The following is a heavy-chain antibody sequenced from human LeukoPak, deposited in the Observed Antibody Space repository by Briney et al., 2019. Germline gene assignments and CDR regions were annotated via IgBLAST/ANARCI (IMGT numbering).Heavy chain of an antibody. Sequence: DPGGSLRLSCVGSGFSFSSYGMHWVRQAPGKGLEWVAFIRYDGSNKYYADSVKGRFTISRDNSKNTLYLQMNSLRAEDTAVYYCARGGRIPFEYWGQGTLVTVSS. V-gene: IGHV3-30*02. CDR3: ARGGRIPFEY. D-gene: IGHD3-16*01. CDR1: GFSFSSYG. CDR2: IRYDGSNK. J-gene: IGHJ4*02.